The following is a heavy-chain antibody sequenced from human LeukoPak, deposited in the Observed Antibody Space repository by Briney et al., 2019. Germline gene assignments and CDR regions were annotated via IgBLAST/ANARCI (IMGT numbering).Heavy chain of an antibody. CDR1: GFTFSSIG. V-gene: IGHV3-33*01. Sequence: GGSLRLSCAASGFTFSSIGMHWVRQAPGKGLEWVAFIWYDGSNQDHADSVKGRFTISRDNSKNTLYLQMNTLRAEDTAVYYCARFVGGIGFDYWGQGTLVTVSS. J-gene: IGHJ4*02. D-gene: IGHD6-13*01. CDR3: ARFVGGIGFDY. CDR2: IWYDGSNQ.